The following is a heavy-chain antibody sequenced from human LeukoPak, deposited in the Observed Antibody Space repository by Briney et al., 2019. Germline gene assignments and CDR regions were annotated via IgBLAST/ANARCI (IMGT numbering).Heavy chain of an antibody. CDR1: AGSIIRNY. Sequence: SETLSLTCTVSAGSIIRNYWNCVRHRLLWELEWIGYVHYSGNTKYNSSLNNRVIISIETSKNHFSLSLPSTTPADTAVYYCARDLAGEWGNYFDYWRQGIVVTVPS. CDR3: ARDLAGEWGNYFDY. V-gene: IGHV4-59*12. J-gene: IGHJ4*02. D-gene: IGHD3-16*01. CDR2: VHYSGNT.